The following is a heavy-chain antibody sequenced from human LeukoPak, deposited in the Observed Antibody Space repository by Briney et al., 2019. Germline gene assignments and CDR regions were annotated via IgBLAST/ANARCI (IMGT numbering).Heavy chain of an antibody. CDR1: GFTFSNYN. CDR2: ISGSGSGI. Sequence: GGSLRLSCAASGFTFSNYNMNWVRQAPGKGLECLAYISGSGSGIYYADSVKGRFTLSRDNAKNSLYLQMNSLRAEDTAVYYCARDPVFSDSSGYYFVYWGQGTLVTVSS. CDR3: ARDPVFSDSSGYYFVY. J-gene: IGHJ4*02. D-gene: IGHD3-22*01. V-gene: IGHV3-48*01.